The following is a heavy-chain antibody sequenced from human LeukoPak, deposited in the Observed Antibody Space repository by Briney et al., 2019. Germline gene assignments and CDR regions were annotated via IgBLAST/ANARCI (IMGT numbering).Heavy chain of an antibody. CDR1: GFTFSSYW. J-gene: IGHJ4*02. Sequence: GGSLRLSCAASGFTFSSYWMHWVRQGPGKGLVWVSRINSDCSSITYADSVKGRFTISRDNAKDTLYLQMSSLRTEDTAVYYCARGGIVGTNAQPDFWGQGTLVTVSS. V-gene: IGHV3-74*01. D-gene: IGHD1-26*01. CDR3: ARGGIVGTNAQPDF. CDR2: INSDCSSI.